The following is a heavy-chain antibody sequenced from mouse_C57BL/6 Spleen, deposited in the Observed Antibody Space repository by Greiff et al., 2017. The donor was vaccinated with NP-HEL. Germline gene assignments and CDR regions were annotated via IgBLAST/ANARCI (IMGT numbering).Heavy chain of an antibody. CDR2: ISDGGSYT. D-gene: IGHD2-4*01. CDR3: ARDYDYDGRVDY. CDR1: GFTFSSYA. V-gene: IGHV5-4*01. J-gene: IGHJ2*01. Sequence: EVMLVESGGGLVKPGGSLKLSCAASGFTFSSYAMSWVRQTPEKRLEWVATISDGGSYTYYPDNVKGRFTISRDNAKNNLYLQMSHLKSEDTAMYYCARDYDYDGRVDYWGQGTTLTVSS.